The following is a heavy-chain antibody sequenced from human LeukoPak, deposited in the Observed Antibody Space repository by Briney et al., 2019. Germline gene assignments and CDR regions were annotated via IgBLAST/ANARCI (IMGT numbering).Heavy chain of an antibody. D-gene: IGHD4-17*01. CDR1: GGTFSSYA. CDR2: IIPIFGTA. J-gene: IGHJ3*02. Sequence: GASVKVSCKASGGTFSSYAISWVRQAPGQGLEWMGGIIPIFGTANFAQKFQGRVTITADESTSTAYMELSSLRSEDTAVYYCARGIYGADAFDIWGQGTMVTVSS. V-gene: IGHV1-69*13. CDR3: ARGIYGADAFDI.